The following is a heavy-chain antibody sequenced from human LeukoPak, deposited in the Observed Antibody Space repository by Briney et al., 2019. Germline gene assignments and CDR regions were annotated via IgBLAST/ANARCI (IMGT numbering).Heavy chain of an antibody. CDR3: ARADGLGWFDP. V-gene: IGHV4-30-2*01. D-gene: IGHD3-16*01. CDR1: GGSISSGGYS. J-gene: IGHJ5*02. Sequence: SETLSLTCAVSGGSISSGGYSWSWIRQPPGKGLEWIGYIYHSGSTYYNPSLKSRVTKSVDRSKNQFSLKLSSVTAADTAVYYCARADGLGWFDPWGQGTLVTVSS. CDR2: IYHSGST.